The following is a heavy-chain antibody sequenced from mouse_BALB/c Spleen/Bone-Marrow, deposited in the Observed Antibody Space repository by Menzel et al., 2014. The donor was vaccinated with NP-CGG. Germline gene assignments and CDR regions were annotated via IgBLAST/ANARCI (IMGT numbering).Heavy chain of an antibody. CDR3: ARQLGLRWAMDY. V-gene: IGHV5-12-2*01. J-gene: IGHJ4*01. CDR2: ISNGGGST. Sequence: EVQGVESGGGLVQPGGSLKLSCAASGFTFSSYTVSWVRQTPEKRLEWVAYISNGGGSTYYPDTVKGRFTISRDNAKNPLYLQVSSLKSEDTAMYYCARQLGLRWAMDYWGQGTSVTVSS. CDR1: GFTFSSYT. D-gene: IGHD3-1*01.